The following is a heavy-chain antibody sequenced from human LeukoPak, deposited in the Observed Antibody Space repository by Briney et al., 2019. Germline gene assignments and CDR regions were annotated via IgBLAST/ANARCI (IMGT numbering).Heavy chain of an antibody. CDR2: ISYDGSNK. J-gene: IGHJ5*02. CDR3: ARDVPHIVVVTSHWFDP. V-gene: IGHV3-30-3*01. CDR1: GFTFSSYA. Sequence: GGSLRLSCAASGFTFSSYAMHWVRQAPGKGLEWVAVISYDGSNKYYADSVKGRFTISRDNSKNTLYLQMNSLRAEDTAVYYCARDVPHIVVVTSHWFDPWGRGTLVTVSS. D-gene: IGHD2-21*02.